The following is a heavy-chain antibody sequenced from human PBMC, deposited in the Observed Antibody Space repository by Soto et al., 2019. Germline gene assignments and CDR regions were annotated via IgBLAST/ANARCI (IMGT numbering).Heavy chain of an antibody. V-gene: IGHV4-59*01. J-gene: IGHJ4*02. CDR1: GGSIDTYY. Sequence: QVQLQESGPGLVKPSETLSLTCTVSGGSIDTYYWSWIRQPPGKGLEWIGQIYYIGTTNYNPSLRGRVTISLATSKNRFSLKLSAVAAADTAVYYCVRRYGDYGLDYWGQGTLVTVSS. D-gene: IGHD4-17*01. CDR2: IYYIGTT. CDR3: VRRYGDYGLDY.